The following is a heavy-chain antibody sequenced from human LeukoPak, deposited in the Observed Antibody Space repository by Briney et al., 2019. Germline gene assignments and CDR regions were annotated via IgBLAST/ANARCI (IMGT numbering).Heavy chain of an antibody. Sequence: ASVKVSCKASGYTFTSYDINWVRQATGQGLEWMGWTNPNSGNTGYAQKFQGRVTITRNTSISTAYMELSSLRSEDTAVYYCARVGSSWHYYYYYYMDVWGKGTTVTVSS. CDR1: GYTFTSYD. D-gene: IGHD6-13*01. V-gene: IGHV1-8*03. CDR2: TNPNSGNT. J-gene: IGHJ6*03. CDR3: ARVGSSWHYYYYYYMDV.